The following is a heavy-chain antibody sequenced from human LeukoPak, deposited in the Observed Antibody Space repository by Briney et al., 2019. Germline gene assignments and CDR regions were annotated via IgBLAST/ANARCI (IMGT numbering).Heavy chain of an antibody. CDR3: ARVDGSIDY. Sequence: EASVKVSCKASGYTFSTYDINWVRQATGQGLEWMGWMNPNSGYTGYAQKFQGRVTITRNTSISTVYMELSSLRSDDTAVYYCARVDGSIDYWGQGTLVTVSS. V-gene: IGHV1-8*03. CDR2: MNPNSGYT. J-gene: IGHJ4*02. D-gene: IGHD1-26*01. CDR1: GYTFSTYD.